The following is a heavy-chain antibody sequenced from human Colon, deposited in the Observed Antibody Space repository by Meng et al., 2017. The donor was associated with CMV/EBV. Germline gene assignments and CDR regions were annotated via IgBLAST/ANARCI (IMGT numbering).Heavy chain of an antibody. CDR2: MYRNGSP. CDR3: ARDLRDVDVFRHLQWPRGLGLDV. V-gene: IGHV3-53*01. Sequence: GGSLRLSCAASGFNVLNTYINWVRQAPGKGLEWVSGMYRNGSPFYAKSVQGRFTISRDISKNTVSLQMKSLTPEDTAMYFCARDLRDVDVFRHLQWPRGLGLDVWGQGTTVTVSS. J-gene: IGHJ6*02. CDR1: GFNVLNTY. D-gene: IGHD6-19*01.